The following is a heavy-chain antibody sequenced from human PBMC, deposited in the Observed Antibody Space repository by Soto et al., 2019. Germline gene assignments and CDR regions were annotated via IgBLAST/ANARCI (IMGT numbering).Heavy chain of an antibody. J-gene: IGHJ4*02. CDR2: IWYDGSNY. CDR3: ARALSGSSLTTDY. CDR1: KFTFSTYG. D-gene: IGHD1-26*01. V-gene: IGHV3-33*01. Sequence: QVQLVESGGGAVQPGRSLRLSCAASKFTFSTYGMHWVRQAPGKGLEWVAFIWYDGSNYFYADSVKGRFTISRDNSKNTLDLQMNILRAEDTAVYYCARALSGSSLTTDYWGQGTLVTVSS.